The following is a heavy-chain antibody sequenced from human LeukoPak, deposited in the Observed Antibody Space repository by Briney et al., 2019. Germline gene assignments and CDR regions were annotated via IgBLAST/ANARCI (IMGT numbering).Heavy chain of an antibody. CDR1: GFTFSTYG. CDR2: ISYDESHK. J-gene: IGHJ4*02. D-gene: IGHD3-10*01. CDR3: AKDGSGTYYSPLGRSIGDY. V-gene: IGHV3-30*18. Sequence: PGGSLRLSCAASGFTFSTYGMHWVRQAPGKGLEWVAVISYDESHKYYADSVRGRFTISRDNSKNTLFLQINSLRAEDTAVYYCAKDGSGTYYSPLGRSIGDYWGQGTQVTVSS.